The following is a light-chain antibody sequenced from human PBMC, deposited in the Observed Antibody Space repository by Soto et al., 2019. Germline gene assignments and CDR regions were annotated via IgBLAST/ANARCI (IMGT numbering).Light chain of an antibody. CDR1: QSVSSN. CDR2: GAS. CDR3: QQYNNWPYT. Sequence: EIVMTQSPATLSVSPGESATLSCSARQSVSSNFAWYQQKPGQAPRLLIYGASTSATGIPARFSGSGSGTDFTLTISSLQAEDFAVYYCQQYNNWPYTFGQGTKLEIK. V-gene: IGKV3-15*01. J-gene: IGKJ2*01.